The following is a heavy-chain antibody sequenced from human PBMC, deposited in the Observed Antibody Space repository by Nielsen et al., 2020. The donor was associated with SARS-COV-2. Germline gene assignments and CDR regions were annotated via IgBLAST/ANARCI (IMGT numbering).Heavy chain of an antibody. Sequence: GESLKISCAASGFTFSNYIINWVRQAPGKGLEWVSAISSTGGSTSYAGSVKGRFTISRDNSKNTLYLQMNSLRAEDTAVYYCATCGGGDCYPRWQLAFNIWGQGTMVTVSS. J-gene: IGHJ3*02. CDR1: GFTFSNYI. CDR2: ISSTGGST. V-gene: IGHV3-23*01. D-gene: IGHD2-21*02. CDR3: ATCGGGDCYPRWQLAFNI.